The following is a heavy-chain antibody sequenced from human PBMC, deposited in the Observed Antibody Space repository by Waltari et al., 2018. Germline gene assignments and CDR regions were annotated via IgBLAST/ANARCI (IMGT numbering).Heavy chain of an antibody. CDR1: ELNFSDYV. Sequence: QGQVVESGGGVVQPGGSLRLSCAASELNFSDYVMHWVRQAPGKGLEVVAYIGSHGKNKYYADSMKGRFTISRDNSKNTLFLQMNSLRPDDTAVYYCAKEEVTTGLDFWGQGTLVTVSS. CDR3: AKEEVTTGLDF. V-gene: IGHV3-30*02. J-gene: IGHJ4*02. D-gene: IGHD4-17*01. CDR2: IGSHGKNK.